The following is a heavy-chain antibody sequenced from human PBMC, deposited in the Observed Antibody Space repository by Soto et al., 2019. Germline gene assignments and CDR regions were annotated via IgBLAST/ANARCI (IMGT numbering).Heavy chain of an antibody. Sequence: ASVKVSCKASGDTFTGYYMHWVRQAPGQGLEWMGWINPNSGGTNYAQKFQGWVTMTRDTSISTAYMELSRLRSDDTAVYYCARDRTTGIHYYYYYMDVWGKGTTATVSS. CDR2: INPNSGGT. J-gene: IGHJ6*03. CDR3: ARDRTTGIHYYYYYMDV. V-gene: IGHV1-2*04. D-gene: IGHD4-17*01. CDR1: GDTFTGYY.